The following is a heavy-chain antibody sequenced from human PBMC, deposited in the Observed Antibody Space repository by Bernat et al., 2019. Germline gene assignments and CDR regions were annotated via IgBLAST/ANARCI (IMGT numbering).Heavy chain of an antibody. CDR2: ISSSGSTI. D-gene: IGHD2-8*02. CDR1: GFTFSSYE. Sequence: VQLVESGGGLVQPGGSLRLSCAASGFTFSSYEMNWVRQAPGKGLEWVSYISSSGSTIYYADSVKGRFTISRDNAKNSLYLQMNSLRAEDTAVYYCARVRSCTGCPENYNWFDPWGQGTLVTVSS. CDR3: ARVRSCTGCPENYNWFDP. V-gene: IGHV3-48*03. J-gene: IGHJ5*02.